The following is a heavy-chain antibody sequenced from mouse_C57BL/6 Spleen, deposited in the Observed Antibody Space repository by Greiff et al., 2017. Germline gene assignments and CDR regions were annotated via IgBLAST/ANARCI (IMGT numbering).Heavy chain of an antibody. CDR1: GYTFTDYE. CDR3: TRFEGYPYYLDY. J-gene: IGHJ2*01. CDR2: IDPETGGT. Sequence: QVQLKQSGAELVRPGASVTLSCKASGYTFTDYEMHWVKQTPVHGLEWIGAIDPETGGTAYNQKFKGKAILTADKSSSTAYMELRSLTSEDSAVYYCTRFEGYPYYLDYWGQGTTLTVSS. V-gene: IGHV1-15*01. D-gene: IGHD2-3*01.